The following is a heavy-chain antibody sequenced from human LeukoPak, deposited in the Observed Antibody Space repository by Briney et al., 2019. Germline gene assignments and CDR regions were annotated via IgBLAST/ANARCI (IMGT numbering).Heavy chain of an antibody. Sequence: PGGSLRLFCAASEFTFSTYSMHWVRQAPGKGLEWVAVISHDGNNIYYPDSVKGRFTISRDNSKNTLYLQMNSLRPEDTAVYYCARDIAVGSGCYDYWGQGTLVTVSS. CDR1: EFTFSTYS. J-gene: IGHJ4*02. CDR2: ISHDGNNI. V-gene: IGHV3-30*04. CDR3: ARDIAVGSGCYDY. D-gene: IGHD6-19*01.